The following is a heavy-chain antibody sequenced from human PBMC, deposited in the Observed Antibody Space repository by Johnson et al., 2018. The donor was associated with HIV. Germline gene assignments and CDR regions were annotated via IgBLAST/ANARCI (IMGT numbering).Heavy chain of an antibody. Sequence: VQLVESGGGLVQPGGSLRISCAASGFTVSSNYMSWVRQAPGKGLEWVSVIYSGGSTYYADSVKGRFTISRDNSKNTLYLQMNSLRAEDTALYYCARAGYSYGLGAFDIWGQGTMVTVSS. D-gene: IGHD5-18*01. V-gene: IGHV3-53*01. CDR2: IYSGGST. J-gene: IGHJ3*02. CDR3: ARAGYSYGLGAFDI. CDR1: GFTVSSNY.